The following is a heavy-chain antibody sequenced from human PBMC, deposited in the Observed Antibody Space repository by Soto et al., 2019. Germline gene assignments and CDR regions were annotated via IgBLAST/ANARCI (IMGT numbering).Heavy chain of an antibody. D-gene: IGHD1-26*01. CDR1: GFTFYNYA. Sequence: GGSLRRSCAPAGFTFYNYAMNWVRQAPGKGLEWVSGIAGSGENTYYADSVKGRFTISRDNSKNTLYVQLNSLRVEDTAIYYCAKVSLGATTLTDFYYYGMDVCREGSMVTVSS. J-gene: IGHJ6*02. CDR3: AKVSLGATTLTDFYYYGMDV. V-gene: IGHV3-23*01. CDR2: IAGSGENT.